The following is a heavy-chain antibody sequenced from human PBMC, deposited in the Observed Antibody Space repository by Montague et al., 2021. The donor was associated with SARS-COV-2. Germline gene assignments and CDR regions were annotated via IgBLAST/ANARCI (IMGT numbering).Heavy chain of an antibody. V-gene: IGHV3-15*01. Sequence: SLRLSCEASGFTFDNAWMSWVRQAPGKGLEWVGRIKSKTDGGTTYYAATVKGRFTISRDDSKITLYLQMNSLKTEDTAVYYCTTSTAGYSGYDFLAWRYGMDVWGQGTTVTVSS. J-gene: IGHJ6*01. D-gene: IGHD5-12*01. CDR2: IKSKTDGGTT. CDR1: GFTFDNAW. CDR3: TTSTAGYSGYDFLAWRYGMDV.